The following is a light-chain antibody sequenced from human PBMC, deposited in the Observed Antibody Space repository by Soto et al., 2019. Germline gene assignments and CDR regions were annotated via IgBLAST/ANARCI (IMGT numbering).Light chain of an antibody. J-gene: IGKJ1*01. CDR1: ESVNTNY. CDR2: ATS. Sequence: EIVLTQSPGTLSLSPGEGATLSCRASESVNTNYFAWYQQKLGQAPRLLIYATSSRATGVPDRFSGSGSGTGFTLTISRREPEDLGSYYCQQYFGSPWTFGQGTKVEIK. CDR3: QQYFGSPWT. V-gene: IGKV3-20*01.